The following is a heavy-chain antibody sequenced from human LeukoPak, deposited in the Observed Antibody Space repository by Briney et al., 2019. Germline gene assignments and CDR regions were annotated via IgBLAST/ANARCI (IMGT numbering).Heavy chain of an antibody. CDR2: IIPIFGTA. J-gene: IGHJ5*02. CDR3: ARRVTGYSYEEGNWFDP. D-gene: IGHD5-18*01. V-gene: IGHV1-69*05. CDR1: GGTFSSYA. Sequence: SVKVSCKASGGTFSSYAISWVRQAPGQGLEWMGGIIPIFGTANYAQKFQGRVTITTDESTSTAYMELSSLRSEDTAVYYCARRVTGYSYEEGNWFDPWGQETLVTVSS.